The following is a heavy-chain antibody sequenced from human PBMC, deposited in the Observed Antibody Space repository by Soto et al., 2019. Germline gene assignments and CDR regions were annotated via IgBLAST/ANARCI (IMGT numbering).Heavy chain of an antibody. Sequence: EVQLLESGGGLVQPGGSLRLSCVAFGFTFSSYAMSWVRQAPGKGLEWVSAISGSGVSTYYADSVKGRFTISRDNSKNTVYLQMNSLRAEDTAVYYCATEAGYSSGWDTFDYWGQGTLVTVSS. V-gene: IGHV3-23*01. J-gene: IGHJ4*02. CDR3: ATEAGYSSGWDTFDY. CDR2: ISGSGVST. D-gene: IGHD6-19*01. CDR1: GFTFSSYA.